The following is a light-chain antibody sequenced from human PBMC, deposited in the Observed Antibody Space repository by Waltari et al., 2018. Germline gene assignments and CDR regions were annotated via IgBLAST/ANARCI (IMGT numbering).Light chain of an antibody. CDR1: QRISTSY. V-gene: IGKV3-20*01. Sequence: EIFLMQSPDTLSLSPGDTATLSCRSSQRISTSYLAWYQQRPGRAPRLLMSVASIRATGIPDRFSGSGSGTGFTLTISRLEPEDFAVYYCQHYGNSPYTFGQGTKLEMK. CDR2: VAS. CDR3: QHYGNSPYT. J-gene: IGKJ2*01.